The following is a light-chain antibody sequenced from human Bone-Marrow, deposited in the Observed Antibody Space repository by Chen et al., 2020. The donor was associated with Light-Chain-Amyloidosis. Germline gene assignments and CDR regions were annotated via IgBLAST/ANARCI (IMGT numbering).Light chain of an antibody. CDR3: QSADSSGTYEVI. V-gene: IGLV3-25*03. J-gene: IGLJ2*01. CDR1: DLPTKY. CDR2: RDT. Sequence: SYELTQPPSVSVSPGQTARITCSGDDLPTKYAYWYQQKPGQAPVLVIHRDTERPSGISERVSGSSSGTTSTLTISVVQAEDEADYHCQSADSSGTYEVIFGGGTRLTV.